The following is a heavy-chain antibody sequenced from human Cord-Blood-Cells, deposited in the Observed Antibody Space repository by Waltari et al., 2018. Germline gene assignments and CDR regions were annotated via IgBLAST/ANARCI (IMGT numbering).Heavy chain of an antibody. Sequence: EVQLVESGGGLIQPGGSLRLSCAASGLTVSSNYMSWVRQAPGKGLEWVSVIYSGGSTYYADSVKGRFTISRDNSKNTLYLQMNSLRAEDTAVYYCARDVSNYEGMDVWGQGTTVTVSS. CDR2: IYSGGST. V-gene: IGHV3-53*01. CDR1: GLTVSSNY. D-gene: IGHD4-4*01. CDR3: ARDVSNYEGMDV. J-gene: IGHJ6*02.